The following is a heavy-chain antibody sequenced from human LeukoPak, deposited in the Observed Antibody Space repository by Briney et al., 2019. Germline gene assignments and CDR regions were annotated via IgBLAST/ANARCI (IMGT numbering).Heavy chain of an antibody. D-gene: IGHD1-1*01. V-gene: IGHV3-74*01. J-gene: IGHJ3*02. CDR1: GFTFSSYW. CDR2: INSDGTST. Sequence: GGSLRLSCAASGFTFSSYWMHWVRQAPGKGLVWVSRINSDGTSTSHADSVKGRLTISRDNAKNALYLQMNSLRVEDTAVYYCARTSTGNAIDMWGQGTMVTVSS. CDR3: ARTSTGNAIDM.